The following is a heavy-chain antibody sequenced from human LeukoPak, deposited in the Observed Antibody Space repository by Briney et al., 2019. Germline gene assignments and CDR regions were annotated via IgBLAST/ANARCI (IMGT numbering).Heavy chain of an antibody. D-gene: IGHD1-26*01. Sequence: PSETLSLTCAVYGGSFSSYYWGWIRQPPGKGLEWIGSIYYSGSTYYNPSLKSRVTISVDTSKNQFSLKLSSVTAADTAVYYCARDKREPRYAFDIWGQGTMVTVSS. CDR3: ARDKREPRYAFDI. CDR2: IYYSGST. CDR1: GGSFSSYY. J-gene: IGHJ3*02. V-gene: IGHV4-39*07.